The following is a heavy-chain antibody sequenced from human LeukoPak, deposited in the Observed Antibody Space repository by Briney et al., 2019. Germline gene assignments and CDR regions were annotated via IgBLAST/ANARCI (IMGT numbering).Heavy chain of an antibody. CDR2: ITGNGVST. V-gene: IGHV3-64*01. CDR3: AKDVADY. J-gene: IGHJ4*02. CDR1: GFTFSNYA. Sequence: GGSLRLSCAASGFTFSNYAMHWVRQAPGKGLEYVSAITGNGVSTYYANSVKGRFTISRDNSKNTLYLQMNSLRAEDTAVYYCAKDVADYWGQGTLVTVSS. D-gene: IGHD5-12*01.